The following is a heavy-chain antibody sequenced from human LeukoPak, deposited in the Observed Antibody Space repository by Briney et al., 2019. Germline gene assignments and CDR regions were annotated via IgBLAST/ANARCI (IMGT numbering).Heavy chain of an antibody. CDR1: GFTNAW. Sequence: GGSLRLSCAASGFTNAWMSWVRQAPGKGLEWVSSITSRDGRTSYADSVKGRFTVSRDNSKNTLYLQMNYLRVEDTAVYYCARDPNGDYLGAFDFWGQGTLVTVSS. CDR3: ARDPNGDYLGAFDF. D-gene: IGHD4-17*01. V-gene: IGHV3-23*01. CDR2: ITSRDGRT. J-gene: IGHJ3*01.